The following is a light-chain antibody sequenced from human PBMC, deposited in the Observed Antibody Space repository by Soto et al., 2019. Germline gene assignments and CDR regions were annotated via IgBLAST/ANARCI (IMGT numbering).Light chain of an antibody. V-gene: IGKV3-11*01. CDR3: QQRSNWPPTWT. CDR2: DAS. Sequence: EIVLTQSPATLSLSPGERATLSCRASQSVSRYLAWYQHKPGQAPRLLIYDASKRATGIPARISGSGSGTDFTLTISSLEPEDFAVYYCQQRSNWPPTWTFGQGTRVEIK. CDR1: QSVSRY. J-gene: IGKJ1*01.